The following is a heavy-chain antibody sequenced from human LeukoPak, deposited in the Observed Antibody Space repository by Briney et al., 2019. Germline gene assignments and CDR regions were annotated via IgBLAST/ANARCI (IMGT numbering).Heavy chain of an antibody. CDR3: ARGTDYYDILTGPGPVDY. V-gene: IGHV1-3*01. CDR2: INAGNGNT. J-gene: IGHJ4*02. D-gene: IGHD3-9*01. Sequence: ASVKVSCKASGYTFTSYAMHWVRQAPGQRLEWMGWINAGNGNTKYSQKFQGRVTITRDTSASTAYMELSSLRSEDTATYYCARGTDYYDILTGPGPVDYWGQGTLVTVSS. CDR1: GYTFTSYA.